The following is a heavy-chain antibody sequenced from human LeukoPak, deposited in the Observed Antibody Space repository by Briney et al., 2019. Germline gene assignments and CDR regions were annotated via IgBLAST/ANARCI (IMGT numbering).Heavy chain of an antibody. CDR3: AKVGRIAAD. D-gene: IGHD6-13*01. Sequence: PGRSLRLSCAASGFTFDDYAMHWVRQAPGKGLEWVSGISWNSGSIGYADSVKGRFTISRDNAKNSLYLQMSSLRAEDTALYYCAKVGRIAADWGQGTLVTVSS. J-gene: IGHJ4*02. V-gene: IGHV3-9*01. CDR2: ISWNSGSI. CDR1: GFTFDDYA.